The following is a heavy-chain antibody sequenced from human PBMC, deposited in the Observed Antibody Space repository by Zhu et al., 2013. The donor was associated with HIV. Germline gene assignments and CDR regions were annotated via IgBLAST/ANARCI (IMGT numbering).Heavy chain of an antibody. D-gene: IGHD1-26*01. Sequence: QVQLVQSGAEVKKPGASVKISCKTFGYTFTGHYMHWVRQAPGQGLEYLGWMNPNTGVTKIVAKFQGRVTMTRDTSSKTAYMDLSRLRSDDTAVYFCATLVVGRADPDYWGQGTLVTVFS. CDR1: GYTFTGHY. CDR3: ATLVVGRADPDY. V-gene: IGHV1-2*02. J-gene: IGHJ4*02. CDR2: MNPNTGVT.